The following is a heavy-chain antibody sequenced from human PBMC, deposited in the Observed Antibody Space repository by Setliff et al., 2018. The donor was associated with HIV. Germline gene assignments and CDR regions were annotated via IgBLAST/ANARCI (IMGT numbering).Heavy chain of an antibody. CDR2: ITHNSGDT. V-gene: IGHV1-2*02. D-gene: IGHD1-26*01. CDR3: ASGSEHFYYKDYFDY. CDR1: GYTFTTYY. J-gene: IGHJ4*02. Sequence: AAVKVSCKASGYTFTTYYIHWVRQAPGQGLEWIGWITHNSGDTNSAQKFQGRVSMPRYTSINTSSMELSRLRFGDTAVYYCASGSEHFYYKDYFDYWGQGTLVTVSS.